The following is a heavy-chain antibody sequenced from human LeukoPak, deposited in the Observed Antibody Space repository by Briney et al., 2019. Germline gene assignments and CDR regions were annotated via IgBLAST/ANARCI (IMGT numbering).Heavy chain of an antibody. J-gene: IGHJ5*02. V-gene: IGHV4-59*12. CDR2: IYYSGST. CDR3: AREFYYYDSSGDNWFDP. CDR1: GGSISSYY. D-gene: IGHD3-22*01. Sequence: SETLSLTCTVSGGSISSYYWSWIRQPPGKGLEWIGYIYYSGSTNYNPSLKSRVTISVDTSKNQFSLRLTSVTAADAAVYYCAREFYYYDSSGDNWFDPWGQGTLVTVSS.